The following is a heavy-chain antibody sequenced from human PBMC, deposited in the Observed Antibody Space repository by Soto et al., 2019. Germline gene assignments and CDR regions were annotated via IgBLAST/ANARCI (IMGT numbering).Heavy chain of an antibody. CDR2: IYPSGMP. D-gene: IGHD5-18*01. J-gene: IGHJ4*02. CDR3: ARERGGYGLFDS. CDR1: GGSISNAAYS. V-gene: IGHV4-30-2*01. Sequence: SETLSLTCTVSGGSISNAAYSWSWIRQPPGKGPEWIGYIYPSGMPFYNPSLRSRVTISIDRSNDQFSLNLKSVTAADTAVYYCARERGGYGLFDSWGQGTLVT.